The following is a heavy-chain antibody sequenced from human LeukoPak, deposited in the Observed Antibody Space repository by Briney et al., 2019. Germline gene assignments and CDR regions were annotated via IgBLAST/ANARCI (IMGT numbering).Heavy chain of an antibody. Sequence: SETLSLTCTDPGGSISSYYWSWIRQPPGKGLEWIGYIYYSGSTNYNPSLKSRVTISVDTSKNQFSLKLISVTAADTAVYYCARGAYYYDSSGYYIGAFDIWGQGTMVTVSS. CDR2: IYYSGST. D-gene: IGHD3-22*01. CDR3: ARGAYYYDSSGYYIGAFDI. J-gene: IGHJ3*02. V-gene: IGHV4-59*01. CDR1: GGSISSYY.